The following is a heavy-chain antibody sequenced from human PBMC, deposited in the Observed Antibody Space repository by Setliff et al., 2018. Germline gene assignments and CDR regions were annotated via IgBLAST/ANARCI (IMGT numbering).Heavy chain of an antibody. V-gene: IGHV4-39*07. J-gene: IGHJ6*03. CDR2: INHSGST. D-gene: IGHD2-15*01. CDR1: GDSISSSRYY. CDR3: ARGLRYCSGGSCYRPGYYYMDV. Sequence: SETLSLTCTVSGDSISSSRYYWAWIRQPPGKGLEWIGEINHSGSTTYNPSLKSRVTISVDTSKNQFSLKLSSVTAADTAVYYCARGLRYCSGGSCYRPGYYYMDVWGKGTTVTVSS.